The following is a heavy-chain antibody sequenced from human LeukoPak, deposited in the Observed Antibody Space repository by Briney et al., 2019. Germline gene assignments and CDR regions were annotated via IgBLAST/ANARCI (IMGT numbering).Heavy chain of an antibody. CDR3: AIASARWLSNFDY. V-gene: IGHV1-2*02. Sequence: ASVKVSCKASGFTFSGYYMHWVRQAPGQGLEWMGWITPKSGGTNYAQNFQGRVTMTRDTSISTAYMELSRLRSDDTAVYYCAIASARWLSNFDYWGQGTLVTVSS. CDR1: GFTFSGYY. J-gene: IGHJ4*02. D-gene: IGHD3-22*01. CDR2: ITPKSGGT.